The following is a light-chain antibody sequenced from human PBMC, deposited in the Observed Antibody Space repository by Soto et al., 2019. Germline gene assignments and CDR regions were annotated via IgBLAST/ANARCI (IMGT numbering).Light chain of an antibody. J-gene: IGKJ5*01. CDR3: QQRSNWPT. V-gene: IGKV3-11*01. CDR2: DAS. CDR1: QSVSSY. Sequence: EIVLTQSPATLSLSPGERATLSCRASQSVSSYLAGYQQQHGQAPRLLISDASNSATGIPARFIGSGARTVFTLTSSRRESDDFSVYYCQQRSNWPTFGQGTLLEIK.